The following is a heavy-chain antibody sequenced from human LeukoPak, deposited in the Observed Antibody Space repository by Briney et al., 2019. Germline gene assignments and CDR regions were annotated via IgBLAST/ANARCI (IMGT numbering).Heavy chain of an antibody. Sequence: SETLSLTCTVSGASINSSPYYWDWIRQPPGKGLEWIGSVSTSGTTYYNPSLKSRVTISVDTSKNQFSLKVTSMTAADTAVYYCARQQLGQPAPLRNWGQGTLVTVSS. D-gene: IGHD1-1*01. J-gene: IGHJ4*02. V-gene: IGHV4-39*01. CDR1: GASINSSPYY. CDR2: VSTSGTT. CDR3: ARQQLGQPAPLRN.